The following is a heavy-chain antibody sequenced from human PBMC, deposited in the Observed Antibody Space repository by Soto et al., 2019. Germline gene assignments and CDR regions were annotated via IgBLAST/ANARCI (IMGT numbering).Heavy chain of an antibody. CDR1: GFTFSTSA. J-gene: IGHJ4*02. V-gene: IGHV3-23*01. Sequence: EVQLLESGGGLVQPGGSLRLSCAASGFTFSTSAMSWVRQAPGQGLEWVSGISGSGGTTYYADSGKGRFTISRDNSKNTLYLQLNSLRAEDTAVYYCAKRDLYYWGQGTLATVSS. CDR3: AKRDLYY. CDR2: ISGSGGTT.